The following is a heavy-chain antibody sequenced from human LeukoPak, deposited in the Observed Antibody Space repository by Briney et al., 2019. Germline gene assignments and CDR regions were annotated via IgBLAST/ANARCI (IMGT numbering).Heavy chain of an antibody. J-gene: IGHJ4*01. Sequence: KPSETLSLTCTVSGGSISSYYWSWIRQTPGKGLEWIGCINYSGNTDYSPSLKSRLTISVDTSKNQFSLRLRSVTAADTAVYYCARSSGWSFFDCWGQDPWSPSRQ. CDR2: INYSGNT. CDR3: ARSSGWSFFDC. CDR1: GGSISSYY. D-gene: IGHD6-19*01. V-gene: IGHV4-59*01.